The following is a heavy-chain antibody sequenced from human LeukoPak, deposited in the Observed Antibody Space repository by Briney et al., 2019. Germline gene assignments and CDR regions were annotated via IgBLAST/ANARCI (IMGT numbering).Heavy chain of an antibody. CDR1: GASVSGSNYY. CDR3: VRSFWGYHFDY. J-gene: IGHJ4*02. CDR2: IYSSGST. Sequence: PSETLSLTCAVSGASVSGSNYYWGWIRQPPGKGLEWIGNIYSSGSTYYNASLQSRVTISIDTSKNQFSLRLNSVTAADTAMYYCVRSFWGYHFDYWGQGILVTVSS. D-gene: IGHD3-16*01. V-gene: IGHV4-39*01.